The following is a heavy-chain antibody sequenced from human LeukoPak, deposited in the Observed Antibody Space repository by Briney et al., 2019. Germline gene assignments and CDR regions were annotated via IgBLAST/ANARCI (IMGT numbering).Heavy chain of an antibody. J-gene: IGHJ3*02. CDR3: VRAVPAAVLGAFDI. Sequence: GVLRLSCATSGFTFSDYYMSWIRQAPGKGLEWVSYISISSSSVYYVDSVKGRFTISRDNAKNSLYLQMNSLRAEDTAVYYCVRAVPAAVLGAFDIWGQGTMVTVSS. CDR2: ISISSSSV. CDR1: GFTFSDYY. V-gene: IGHV3-11*04. D-gene: IGHD2-2*02.